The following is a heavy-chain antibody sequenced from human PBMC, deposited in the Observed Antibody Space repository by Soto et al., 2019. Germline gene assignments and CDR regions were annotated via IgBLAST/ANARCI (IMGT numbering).Heavy chain of an antibody. Sequence: GGSLRLSCAASGFTFSSYSMNWVRQAPGKGLEWVSSISSSSSYIYYADSVKGRFTISRDNAKNSLYLQMNRLRAEDAAVYGCASLGRAAAVWAFDIWGQGTMVTVSS. CDR1: GFTFSSYS. CDR3: ASLGRAAAVWAFDI. J-gene: IGHJ3*02. D-gene: IGHD6-13*01. CDR2: ISSSSSYI. V-gene: IGHV3-21*01.